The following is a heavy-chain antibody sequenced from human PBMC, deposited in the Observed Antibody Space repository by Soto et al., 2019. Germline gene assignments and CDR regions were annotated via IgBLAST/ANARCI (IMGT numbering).Heavy chain of an antibody. Sequence: WDSLKISCKGSGYRFTRYWIGWVRQMPGKGLEWMGIIYPGDSDTRYSPSFQGQVTISADKSISTAYLQWSSLKASDTAMYYWARQAPYDILAGDDDWGQGTQVTLPS. CDR3: ARQAPYDILAGDDD. D-gene: IGHD3-9*01. CDR2: IYPGDSDT. CDR1: GYRFTRYW. V-gene: IGHV5-51*01. J-gene: IGHJ4*02.